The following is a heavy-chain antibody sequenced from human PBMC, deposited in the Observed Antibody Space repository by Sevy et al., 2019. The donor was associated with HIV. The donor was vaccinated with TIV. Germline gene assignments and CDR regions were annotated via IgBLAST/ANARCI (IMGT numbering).Heavy chain of an antibody. J-gene: IGHJ4*02. CDR1: GFTFSSHG. Sequence: GGSLRLSCAASGFTFSSHGMHWVRQAPGKGLEWVAVISYDGSYKSYGDPVKGRFTISRDDSKNTLYLQMNSLRPEDTAVYYCARGRITFFDDWGQGALVTVSS. D-gene: IGHD3-16*01. CDR3: ARGRITFFDD. CDR2: ISYDGSYK. V-gene: IGHV3-30*03.